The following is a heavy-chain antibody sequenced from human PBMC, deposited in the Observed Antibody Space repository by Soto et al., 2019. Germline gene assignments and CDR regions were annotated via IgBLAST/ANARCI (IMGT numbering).Heavy chain of an antibody. CDR3: ARGGSSRPSGYYYYMDV. V-gene: IGHV1-2*04. Sequence: ASVKVSCKASGYTFTGYYMHWVRQAPGQGLEWMGWINPNSGGTNYAQKFQGWVTMTADTSTSTAYMELSSLRSEDTAVYYCARGGSSRPSGYYYYMDVWGKGTTVTVSS. CDR2: INPNSGGT. J-gene: IGHJ6*03. D-gene: IGHD6-6*01. CDR1: GYTFTGYY.